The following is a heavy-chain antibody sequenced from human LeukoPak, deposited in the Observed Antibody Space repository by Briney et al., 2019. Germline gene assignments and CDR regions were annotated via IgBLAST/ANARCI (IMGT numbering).Heavy chain of an antibody. V-gene: IGHV3-21*01. CDR2: IGTSTSYI. J-gene: IGHJ6*03. D-gene: IGHD2/OR15-2a*01. CDR1: GFTFSTYI. CDR3: ARAPILYYYMDV. Sequence: GGSLRLSCAASGFTFSTYIMNWVRQTPGKGLEWVSSIGTSTSYIYYADSVKGRFTISRDNAKNSLYLEMNSQRAEDTAVYYCARAPILYYYMDVWGKGTTVTVSS.